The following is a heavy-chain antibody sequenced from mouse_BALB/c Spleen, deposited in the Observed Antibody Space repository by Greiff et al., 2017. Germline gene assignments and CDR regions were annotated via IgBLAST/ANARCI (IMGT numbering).Heavy chain of an antibody. CDR1: GYTFTSYW. Sequence: VQLQQSGTVLVRPGASVKMSCKASGYTFTSYWMHWVKQRPGQGLEWIGAIYPGNSDTSYNQKFKGKAKLTAVTSTSTAYMELSSLTNEDSAVYYCTRLGYYGNSWFDYWGQGTLVTVSA. CDR3: TRLGYYGNSWFDY. CDR2: IYPGNSDT. J-gene: IGHJ3*01. V-gene: IGHV1-5*01. D-gene: IGHD2-1*01.